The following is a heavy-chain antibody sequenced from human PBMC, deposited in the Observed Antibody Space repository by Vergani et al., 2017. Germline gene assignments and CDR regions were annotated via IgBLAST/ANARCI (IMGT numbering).Heavy chain of an antibody. CDR1: GFSLSTSGMC. D-gene: IGHD2/OR15-2a*01. Sequence: QVTLRESDPALVKPTQTLTLTCTFSGFSLSTSGMCVNWIRQPPGKALEWLARIDWDDDKYYSTSLKTRLTISKDTSKNQVVLIMTKMDPVDTATYYCARNRNRYYGMDVWGQGATVTVSS. J-gene: IGHJ6*02. CDR2: IDWDDDK. CDR3: ARNRNRYYGMDV. V-gene: IGHV2-70*15.